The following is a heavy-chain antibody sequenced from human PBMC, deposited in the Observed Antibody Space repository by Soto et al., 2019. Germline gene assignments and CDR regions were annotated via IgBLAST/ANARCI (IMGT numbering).Heavy chain of an antibody. CDR2: IYYSGST. D-gene: IGHD3-10*01. V-gene: IGHV4-31*03. CDR3: ARGRITMVRGVIKRSSSWFDP. J-gene: IGHJ5*02. CDR1: GGSISSGGYY. Sequence: QGQLQESGPGLVKPSQTLSLTCTVSGGSISSGGYYWSWIRQHPGKGLEWIGYIYYSGSTYYNPSLKSRVTISVDTSKNQFSLKLSSVTAADTAVYYCARGRITMVRGVIKRSSSWFDPWGQGTLVTVSS.